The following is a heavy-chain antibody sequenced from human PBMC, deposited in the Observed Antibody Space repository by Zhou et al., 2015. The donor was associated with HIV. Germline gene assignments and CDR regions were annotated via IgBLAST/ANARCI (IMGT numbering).Heavy chain of an antibody. D-gene: IGHD6-19*01. CDR2: ISASGDSA. V-gene: IGHV3-23*01. Sequence: EVQLSESGGGLVQPGGSLRLSCVASGFTFNSYAMSWVRQTAGKGLEWVSGISASGDSAYYADSVKGRFTVSRDNSNNTVFLQMNSLRVEDTAVYYCAKDVRQWLPPFDYWGQGALVSVSS. CDR3: AKDVRQWLPPFDY. CDR1: GFTFNSYA. J-gene: IGHJ4*02.